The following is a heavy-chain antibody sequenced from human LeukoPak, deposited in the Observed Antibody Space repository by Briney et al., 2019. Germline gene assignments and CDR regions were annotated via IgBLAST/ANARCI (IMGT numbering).Heavy chain of an antibody. J-gene: IGHJ4*02. V-gene: IGHV3-30*18. CDR2: ISYDGSNK. CDR3: AKDGPSRQPVVPAAVDY. CDR1: GFTFSSYG. Sequence: PGRSLRLSGAASGFTFSSYGMLWVRQAPAKGLEWVAVISYDGSNKYYADSVKGRFTISRDNSKNTLYLQMNSLRAEDTAVYYCAKDGPSRQPVVPAAVDYWGQGTLVTVSS. D-gene: IGHD2-2*01.